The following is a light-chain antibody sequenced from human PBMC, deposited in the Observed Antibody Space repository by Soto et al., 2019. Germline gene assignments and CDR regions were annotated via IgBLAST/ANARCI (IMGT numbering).Light chain of an antibody. CDR2: AAS. J-gene: IGKJ3*01. CDR1: QGIANY. Sequence: DIQMTQSPSSLSASVGDRVTITCRASQGIANYLAWYQQKPGKVPKLLIYAASTLQWGVPSRFSGSGSGADFTLTISRLQPEDVATYFCQKYNSVPFAFGPGTKVEIK. V-gene: IGKV1-27*01. CDR3: QKYNSVPFA.